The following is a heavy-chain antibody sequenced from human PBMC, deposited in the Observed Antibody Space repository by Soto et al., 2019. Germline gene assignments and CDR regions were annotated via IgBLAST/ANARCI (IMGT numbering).Heavy chain of an antibody. D-gene: IGHD6-13*01. CDR2: IKSKTDGGTT. Sequence: EVQLVESGGGLVKPGGSLRLSCAASGFTFSNAWMNWVRQAPGKGLEWVGRIKSKTDGGTTDYAAPVKGRFTISRDDSKNTLYLQMNSLKTEDSAVYYCTTDLTQAAAGCYWGQGTLVTVSS. CDR1: GFTFSNAW. J-gene: IGHJ4*02. V-gene: IGHV3-15*07. CDR3: TTDLTQAAAGCY.